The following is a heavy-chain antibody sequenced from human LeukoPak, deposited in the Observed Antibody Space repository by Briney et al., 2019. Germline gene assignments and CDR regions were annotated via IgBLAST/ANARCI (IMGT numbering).Heavy chain of an antibody. CDR2: ISTSSSYI. CDR1: GFTFSSYS. CDR3: ARGGSSWYYFDY. Sequence: GGSLRLSCAASGFTFSSYSMNWVRQAPGRGLEWVSFISTSSSYIYYADSVKGRFTVSRDNAKNSLYLQMNSLSPEDTAVYYCARGGSSWYYFDYWGQGTLVTVSS. D-gene: IGHD6-13*01. J-gene: IGHJ4*02. V-gene: IGHV3-21*01.